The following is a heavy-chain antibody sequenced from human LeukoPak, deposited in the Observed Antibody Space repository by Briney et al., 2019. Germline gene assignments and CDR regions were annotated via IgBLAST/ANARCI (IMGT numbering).Heavy chain of an antibody. V-gene: IGHV5-51*01. D-gene: IGHD3-16*01. CDR1: GYSFTSYW. CDR2: IYPGDSDT. Sequence: GESLQISCKGSGYSFTSYWIGWVRQMPGKGLEWMGIIYPGDSDTGYSPSFQGQVTISADKSISTAYLQWSSLKASDTAMYYCARLLGYYYYGMDVWGQGTTVTVSS. J-gene: IGHJ6*02. CDR3: ARLLGYYYYGMDV.